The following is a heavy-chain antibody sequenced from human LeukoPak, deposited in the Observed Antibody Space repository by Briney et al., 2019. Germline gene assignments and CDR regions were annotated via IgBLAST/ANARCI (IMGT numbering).Heavy chain of an antibody. Sequence: PGGSLRLSCAASGFTFSSYSMNWVRQAPGKGLEWVSSISSSSSYIYYADSVKGRFTISRDNAKNSLYLQMNSLRAEDTAVYYCAKDLHSGSSSYYWGQGTLVTVSS. CDR2: ISSSSSYI. CDR1: GFTFSSYS. J-gene: IGHJ4*02. D-gene: IGHD6-13*01. CDR3: AKDLHSGSSSYY. V-gene: IGHV3-21*01.